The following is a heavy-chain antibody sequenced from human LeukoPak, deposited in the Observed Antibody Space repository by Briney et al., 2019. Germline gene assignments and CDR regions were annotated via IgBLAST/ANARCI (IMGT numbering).Heavy chain of an antibody. CDR3: ARGFHTYYYYGMDV. Sequence: ASVKVSCKASGYTFTGYYMHWVRQAPGQGLEWMGWINPNSGGTNYAQKFQGRVTMTRDTSISTAYMELSRLRSEDTAVYYCARGFHTYYYYGMDVWGQGTTVTVSS. V-gene: IGHV1-2*02. D-gene: IGHD5-18*01. J-gene: IGHJ6*02. CDR2: INPNSGGT. CDR1: GYTFTGYY.